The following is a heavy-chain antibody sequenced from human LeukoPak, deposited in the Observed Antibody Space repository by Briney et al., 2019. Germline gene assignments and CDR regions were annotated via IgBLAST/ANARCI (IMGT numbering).Heavy chain of an antibody. CDR3: AATHQGYYYDSSGYLDWYFDL. Sequence: GASVTVSCKASGGTFSSYAISWVRQAPGQGLEWMGGIIPIFGTANYAQKFQGRVTITADESTSTAYMELSSLRSEDTAVYYCAATHQGYYYDSSGYLDWYFDLWGRGTLVTVSS. V-gene: IGHV1-69*13. CDR2: IIPIFGTA. J-gene: IGHJ2*01. D-gene: IGHD3-22*01. CDR1: GGTFSSYA.